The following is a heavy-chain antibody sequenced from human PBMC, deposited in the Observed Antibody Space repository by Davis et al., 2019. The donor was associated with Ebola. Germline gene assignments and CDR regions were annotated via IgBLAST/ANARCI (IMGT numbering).Heavy chain of an antibody. J-gene: IGHJ5*02. CDR2: ISSNGGST. CDR3: AKDAIAAAAWFDP. Sequence: PGGSLRLSCAASGFTFSSYAMHWVSQAPGKGLEYVSAISSNGGSTYYANSVKGRFTISRDNSKNTLYLQMNSLRAEDTAVYYCAKDAIAAAAWFDPWGQGTLVTVSS. D-gene: IGHD6-13*01. V-gene: IGHV3-64*01. CDR1: GFTFSSYA.